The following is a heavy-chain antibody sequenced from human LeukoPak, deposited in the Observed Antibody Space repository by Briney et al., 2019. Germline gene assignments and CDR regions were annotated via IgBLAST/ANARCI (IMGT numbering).Heavy chain of an antibody. J-gene: IGHJ4*02. V-gene: IGHV3-48*04. CDR1: GFTFSTYS. CDR2: IDGSSSKI. CDR3: VRQAGRAGGQ. Sequence: GGSLRLSCAASGFTFSTYSMSWVRQAPGKGLEWVSYIDGSSSKIYYADSVKGRFTISRDNAKSFLYLQMNSLRVEDTAVYHCVRQAGRAGGQWGQGTHIAVSS. D-gene: IGHD3-10*01.